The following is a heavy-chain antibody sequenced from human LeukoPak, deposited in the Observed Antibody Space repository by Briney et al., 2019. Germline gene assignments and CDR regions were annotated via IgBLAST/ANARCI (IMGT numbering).Heavy chain of an antibody. CDR1: GFSLSTSGVG. Sequence: SGPTLVKPTQTLTLTCTFSGFSLSTSGVGVGWIRQPPIKARECLAHIYWDDDKRYSPSLKSRLTITKDTSKNQVVLTMPNMDPVDTATYYCAHREVDGSGSYYNGPFDYWGQGTLVTVFS. CDR2: IYWDDDK. V-gene: IGHV2-5*02. D-gene: IGHD3-10*01. CDR3: AHREVDGSGSYYNGPFDY. J-gene: IGHJ4*02.